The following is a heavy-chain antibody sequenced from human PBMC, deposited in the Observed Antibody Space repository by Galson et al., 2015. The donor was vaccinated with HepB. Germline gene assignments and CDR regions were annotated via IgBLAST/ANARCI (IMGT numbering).Heavy chain of an antibody. CDR3: ARVLFRIAAAGTNYYYYMDV. Sequence: SVKVSCKASGGTFSSYAISWVRQAPGQGLEWMGGIIPIFGTANYAQKFQGRVTITADESTSTAYMELSSPRSEDTAVYYCARVLFRIAAAGTNYYYYMDVWGKGTTVTVSS. CDR2: IIPIFGTA. J-gene: IGHJ6*03. V-gene: IGHV1-69*13. D-gene: IGHD6-13*01. CDR1: GGTFSSYA.